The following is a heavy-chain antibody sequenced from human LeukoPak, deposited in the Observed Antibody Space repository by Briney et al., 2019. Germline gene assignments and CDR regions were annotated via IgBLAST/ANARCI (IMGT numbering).Heavy chain of an antibody. CDR1: GYTFTSYY. D-gene: IGHD3-22*01. J-gene: IGHJ6*03. CDR3: AREREYYYDSSGPGANYMDV. CDR2: INPSGGST. V-gene: IGHV1-46*01. Sequence: ASVNVSCTASGYTFTSYYMHWVRQAPGQGLEWMGIINPSGGSTSYAQRFQGRVTMTRDTSTSTVYMELSSLRSEDTAVYYCAREREYYYDSSGPGANYMDVWGKGTTVTVSS.